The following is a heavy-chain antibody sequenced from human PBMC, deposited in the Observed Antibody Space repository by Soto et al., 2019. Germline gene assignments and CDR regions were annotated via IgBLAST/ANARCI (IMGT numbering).Heavy chain of an antibody. Sequence: SETLSLTCTVSGGSISSSNYYWGWIRQPPGKGLEWIGGIYYSGSTYYNPSLKSRVTISVDTSKNHFSLKLNSVTAADTAVYYCARHYYGSGTTYYWGQGTMGTVSS. CDR3: ARHYYGSGTTYY. V-gene: IGHV4-39*01. D-gene: IGHD3-10*01. J-gene: IGHJ4*02. CDR1: GGSISSSNYY. CDR2: IYYSGST.